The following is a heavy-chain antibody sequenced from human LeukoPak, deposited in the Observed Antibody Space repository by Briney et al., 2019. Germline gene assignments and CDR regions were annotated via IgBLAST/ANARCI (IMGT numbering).Heavy chain of an antibody. V-gene: IGHV3-53*01. CDR3: ARRYSSAWSFDY. Sequence: PGGSLRLSCAASGFTVSSNYMSWVRQAPAKGLAWVSVIYSGGSTYYADSVKGRFTISRDNSKNTLYLQMNSLRAEDTAVYYCARRYSSAWSFDYWGQGTLVTVSS. J-gene: IGHJ4*02. D-gene: IGHD6-19*01. CDR1: GFTVSSNY. CDR2: IYSGGST.